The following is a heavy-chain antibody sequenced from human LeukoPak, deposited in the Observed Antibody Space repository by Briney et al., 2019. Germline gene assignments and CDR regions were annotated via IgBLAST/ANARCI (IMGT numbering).Heavy chain of an antibody. CDR1: GFTFSSYA. D-gene: IGHD2-15*01. Sequence: WGSLRLSCAASGFTFSSYAMHWVRQAPGKGLEWVAVISYDGSNKYYADSVKGRFTISRDNSKNTLYLQMNSLRAEDTAVYYCARDRERYCSGGSCQNFDYWGQGTLVTVSS. CDR3: ARDRERYCSGGSCQNFDY. J-gene: IGHJ4*02. CDR2: ISYDGSNK. V-gene: IGHV3-30*04.